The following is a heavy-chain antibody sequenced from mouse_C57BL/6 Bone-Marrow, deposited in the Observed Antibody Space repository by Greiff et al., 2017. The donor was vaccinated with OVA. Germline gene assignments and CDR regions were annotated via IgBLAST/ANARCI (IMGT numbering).Heavy chain of an antibody. V-gene: IGHV1-26*01. CDR2: INPNNGGT. CDR1: GYTFTDYY. Sequence: VQLQQSGPELVKPGASVKISCKASGYTFTDYYMNWVKQSHGKSLEWIGDINPNNGGTSYNQKFKGKATLTVDKSSSTAYMELRSLTSEDSAVYYCARGYYYGSSYGNAMDYWGQGTSVTVSS. CDR3: ARGYYYGSSYGNAMDY. D-gene: IGHD1-1*01. J-gene: IGHJ4*01.